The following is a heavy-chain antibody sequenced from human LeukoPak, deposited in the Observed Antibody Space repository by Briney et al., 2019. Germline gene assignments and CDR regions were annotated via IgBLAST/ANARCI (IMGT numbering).Heavy chain of an antibody. J-gene: IGHJ4*02. V-gene: IGHV3-23*01. D-gene: IGHD2-15*01. Sequence: WVSAISGSGGSTYYADSVKGRFTISRDTSKNTLYLRMNSLRAEDTAVYYCAKEARSNNFDYWGQGTLVTVSS. CDR2: ISGSGGST. CDR3: AKEARSNNFDY.